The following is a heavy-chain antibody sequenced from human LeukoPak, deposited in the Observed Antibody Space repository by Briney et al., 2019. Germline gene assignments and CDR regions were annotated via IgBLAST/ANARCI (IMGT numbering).Heavy chain of an antibody. V-gene: IGHV4-34*01. J-gene: IGHJ4*03. CDR2: INHRGDT. D-gene: IGHD1-1*01. CDR1: SRSFSTYY. CDR3: ARGRTISETGYFDY. Sequence: SETLSLTCAVYSRSFSTYYCSWISQSPGKGLEWIAEINHRGDTNYNPSVKSRVTISVDTSTNQFSLKVSSLTAADTAVYCCARGRTISETGYFDYWGQGALVTVSS.